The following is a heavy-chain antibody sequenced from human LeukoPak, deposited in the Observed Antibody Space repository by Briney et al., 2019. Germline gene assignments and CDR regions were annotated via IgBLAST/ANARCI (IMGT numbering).Heavy chain of an antibody. D-gene: IGHD5-12*01. CDR3: ARVKENNGGYVEFVY. V-gene: IGHV3-74*01. CDR1: GFTFSSYW. CDR2: LNSDGSST. Sequence: PGGSLRLSCAASGFTFSSYWMHWVRQAPGKGLVWVSRLNSDGSSTSYADSVKGRFTISGDNAKNTVFLQMNSLRAEDTAVYYCARVKENNGGYVEFVYWGQGTLVTVSS. J-gene: IGHJ4*02.